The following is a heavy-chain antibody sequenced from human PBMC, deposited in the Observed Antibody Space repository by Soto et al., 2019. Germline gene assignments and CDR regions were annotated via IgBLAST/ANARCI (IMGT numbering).Heavy chain of an antibody. Sequence: GGSLRLSCAASGFTFSTYGMHWVRQAPGKGLEWVALISFDASNKYYADSVKGRFTISRDNSKNTLFLLMDSLRAEDTAVYYCAQGHDGSGYFHQYGMDVWGQGTTVTVCS. J-gene: IGHJ6*02. D-gene: IGHD3-22*01. CDR1: GFTFSTYG. V-gene: IGHV3-30*18. CDR3: AQGHDGSGYFHQYGMDV. CDR2: ISFDASNK.